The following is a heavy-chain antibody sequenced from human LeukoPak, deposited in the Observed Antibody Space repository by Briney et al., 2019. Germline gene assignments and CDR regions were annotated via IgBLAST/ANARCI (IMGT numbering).Heavy chain of an antibody. CDR1: GRSISSSNW. Sequence: PSGTLSLTCAVSGRSISSSNWWSWVRQSPGKGLEWIGEISHVGSTNYNPSLKSPVTISVDKSKNQFSLKLTSVTAADTAVYYCTRGSAAGTPYYYGMDVWGQGTTVTVSS. J-gene: IGHJ6*02. D-gene: IGHD6-13*01. CDR3: TRGSAAGTPYYYGMDV. V-gene: IGHV4-4*02. CDR2: ISHVGST.